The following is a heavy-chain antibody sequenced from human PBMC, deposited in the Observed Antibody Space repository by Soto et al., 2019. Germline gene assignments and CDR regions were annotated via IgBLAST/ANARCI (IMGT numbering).Heavy chain of an antibody. J-gene: IGHJ4*02. V-gene: IGHV1-46*01. Sequence: QVQLVQSGAEVKKPGASVKVSCKASGYTLTSYYMHWVRQAPGQGLEWMGIINPSGGSTTYAQKFHGRVTMTRDTSTSTVYMELISLRSEDTAVYYCARAANYRHFDYWGQGTLVTVSS. CDR3: ARAANYRHFDY. CDR2: INPSGGST. D-gene: IGHD3-10*01. CDR1: GYTLTSYY.